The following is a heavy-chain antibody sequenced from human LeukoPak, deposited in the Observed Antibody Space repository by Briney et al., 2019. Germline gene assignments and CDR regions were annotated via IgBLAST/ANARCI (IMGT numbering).Heavy chain of an antibody. D-gene: IGHD1-26*01. CDR3: ARDHVGYSYYMDV. CDR1: GFTFSIYE. CDR2: ISSSGSTI. J-gene: IGHJ6*03. V-gene: IGHV3-48*03. Sequence: GGSLRLSCVTSGFTFSIYEINWVRQAPGKGLEWISYISSSGSTIYYADSVKGRFTISRDNAQNSLYLQMNSLGAEDTAVYYCARDHVGYSYYMDVWGRGTTVTVSS.